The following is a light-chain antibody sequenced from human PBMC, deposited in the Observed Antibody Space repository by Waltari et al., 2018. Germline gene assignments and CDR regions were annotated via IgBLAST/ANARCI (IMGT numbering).Light chain of an antibody. V-gene: IGKV1-5*03. Sequence: DIKMTQSPSTLSASVGDRVIITFRASQCINPWLAWYQQKPWNAPRVLLYSSSSLEVGVPSRFSCSGSWTEFTLTISGLQPDDFATYSCQQYNSYSTFGQGTRVEIK. J-gene: IGKJ1*01. CDR3: QQYNSYST. CDR1: QCINPW. CDR2: SSS.